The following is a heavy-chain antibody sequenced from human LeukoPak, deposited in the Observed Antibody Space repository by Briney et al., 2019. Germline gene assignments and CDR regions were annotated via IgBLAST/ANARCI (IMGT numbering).Heavy chain of an antibody. CDR1: GGSFSGYY. V-gene: IGHV4-34*01. CDR2: INHSGST. CDR3: ARAPILYYFDC. Sequence: PSETLSLTCAVYGGSFSGYYWSWIRQPPGKGLEWIGEINHSGSTNYNPSLKSRVTISVDTSKNQFSLNLSSVTAADTAVYYCARAPILYYFDCWGQGTLVTVSS. J-gene: IGHJ4*02.